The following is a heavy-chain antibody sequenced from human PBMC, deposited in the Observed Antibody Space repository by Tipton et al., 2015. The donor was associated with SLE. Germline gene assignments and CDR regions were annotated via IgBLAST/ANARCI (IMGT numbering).Heavy chain of an antibody. Sequence: TLSLTCSVSGGSISSHYWIWIRQPPGKGLEWIGYISYGGGTNYNPSLKSRVTMSVDTAKKQFSLKLTSVTAADTAVYYCARGMLTWRGAIVGVDVWGQGTRVNVSS. J-gene: IGHJ6*02. CDR1: GGSISSHY. CDR2: ISYGGGT. CDR3: ARGMLTWRGAIVGVDV. D-gene: IGHD2-8*01. V-gene: IGHV4-59*08.